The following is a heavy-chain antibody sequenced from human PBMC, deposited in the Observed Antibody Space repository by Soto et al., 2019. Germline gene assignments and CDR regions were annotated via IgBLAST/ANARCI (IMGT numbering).Heavy chain of an antibody. D-gene: IGHD6-19*01. V-gene: IGHV3-15*01. CDR1: GFTFSNAY. J-gene: IGHJ4*02. CDR2: IKSKADGETT. CDR3: TTEWAGGPNK. Sequence: EVQLVESGGGLVEPGGSLRLSCAASGFTFSNAYLSWVRQAPGEGLEWVGRIKSKADGETTYYPAPVKGRFTISRDDSENTLYLQMDSLKTEDSALYYCTTEWAGGPNKWGQGTLVTVSS.